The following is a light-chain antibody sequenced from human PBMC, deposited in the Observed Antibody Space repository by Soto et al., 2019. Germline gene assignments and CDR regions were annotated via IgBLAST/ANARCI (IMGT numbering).Light chain of an antibody. CDR2: LEGSGSY. J-gene: IGLJ2*01. V-gene: IGLV4-60*03. Sequence: QLVLTQSSSASASLGSSVKLTCTLSSGHSSYIIAWHQQQPGKAPRYLMKLEGSGSYNKGSGVPDRFSGSISGADRYLTISNLQSEDEADYYCVTWDSNTHVVFGGGSKLTVL. CDR3: VTWDSNTHVV. CDR1: SGHSSYI.